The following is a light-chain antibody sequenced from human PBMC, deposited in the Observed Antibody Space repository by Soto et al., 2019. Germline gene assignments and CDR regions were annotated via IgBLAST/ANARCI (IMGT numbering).Light chain of an antibody. CDR3: QPYNNWPLT. CDR1: QNIHTN. V-gene: IGKV3-15*01. Sequence: EMVITQSPATLSVSPGERATLSCRAGQNIHTNLAWYQQKPGQAPRLLFYGASTGATGLPARFSGSRSGPEFTLTINSLQSEDFAIYYCQPYNNWPLTFGGGTKVDIK. J-gene: IGKJ4*01. CDR2: GAS.